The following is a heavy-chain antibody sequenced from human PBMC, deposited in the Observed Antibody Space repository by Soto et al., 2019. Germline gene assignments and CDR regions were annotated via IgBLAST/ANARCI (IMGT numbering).Heavy chain of an antibody. D-gene: IGHD3-22*01. CDR3: ARTYYYDSSGYNY. V-gene: IGHV3-30-3*01. CDR1: GFTFSSYA. Sequence: GGSLRLSCTASGFTFSSYAMHWVRQAPGKGLEWVAVISYDGSNKYYADSVKGRFTISRDNSKNTLYLQMNSLRAEDTAVYYCARTYYYDSSGYNYWGQGTLVTVS. CDR2: ISYDGSNK. J-gene: IGHJ4*02.